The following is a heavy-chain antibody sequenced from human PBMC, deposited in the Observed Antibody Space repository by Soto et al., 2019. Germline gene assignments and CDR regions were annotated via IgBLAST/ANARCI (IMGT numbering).Heavy chain of an antibody. CDR2: IYSGGST. CDR3: ASLIPAANNGLNYFGY. D-gene: IGHD2-2*01. V-gene: IGHV3-53*04. Sequence: GGSLRLSCAASGFTVSSNYMSWVRQAPGKGLEWVSVIYSGGSTYYADSVKGRFTISRHNSKNTLYLQMNSLRAEDTAVYYCASLIPAANNGLNYFGYWGQGTLVTVSS. CDR1: GFTVSSNY. J-gene: IGHJ4*02.